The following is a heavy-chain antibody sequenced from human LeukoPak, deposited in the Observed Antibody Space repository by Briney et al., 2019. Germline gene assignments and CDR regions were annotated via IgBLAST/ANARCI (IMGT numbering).Heavy chain of an antibody. CDR3: TYIDYFDY. V-gene: IGHV1-69*05. Sequence: GASVKVSCKASGGTFSSYAISWVRQAPGQGLEWMGGIIPIFGTANYAQKFQGRVTITTDESTSTAYVELSSLRSEDTAVYYRTYIDYFDYWGQGTLVTVSS. CDR2: IIPIFGTA. J-gene: IGHJ4*02. D-gene: IGHD3-16*01. CDR1: GGTFSSYA.